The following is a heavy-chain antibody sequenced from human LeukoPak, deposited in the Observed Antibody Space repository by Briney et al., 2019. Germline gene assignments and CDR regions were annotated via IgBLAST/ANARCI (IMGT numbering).Heavy chain of an antibody. Sequence: GGSLRLSCAASGFTFSSYAMSWGRQAPGKGLEWVSAISGSGGSTYYADSVKGRFTISRDNSKNTLYLQMNSLRAEVTAVYYCANLEPFFGVVTSYYYGMDVWGPGTTVTVSS. V-gene: IGHV3-23*01. CDR2: ISGSGGST. J-gene: IGHJ6*02. CDR3: ANLEPFFGVVTSYYYGMDV. D-gene: IGHD3-3*01. CDR1: GFTFSSYA.